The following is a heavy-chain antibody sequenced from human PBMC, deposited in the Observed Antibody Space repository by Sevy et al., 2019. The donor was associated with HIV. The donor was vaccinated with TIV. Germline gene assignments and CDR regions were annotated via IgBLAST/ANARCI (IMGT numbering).Heavy chain of an antibody. J-gene: IGHJ4*02. D-gene: IGHD2-21*02. CDR2: ISGSGGST. CDR3: AKGALRQGTVTARRRLGGIFY. Sequence: GGSLRLSCAASGFTFSSYAMSWVRQAPGKGLEWVSAISGSGGSTYYADSVKGRFTISRDNSKNTLYLQMNSLRAEDMAVDYCAKGALRQGTVTARRRLGGIFYWGQGTLVTVSS. V-gene: IGHV3-23*01. CDR1: GFTFSSYA.